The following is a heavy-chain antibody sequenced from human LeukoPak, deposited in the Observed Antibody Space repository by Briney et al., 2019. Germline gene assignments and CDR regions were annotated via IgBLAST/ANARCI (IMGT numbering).Heavy chain of an antibody. CDR3: ARGGITMIVVDY. CDR1: GFTFSSYS. J-gene: IGHJ4*02. CDR2: ISSSSSYI. V-gene: IGHV3-21*01. Sequence: PGGSLRLSCAASGFTFSSYSMTWVRQAPGKGLEWVSSISSSSSYIYYADSVKGRLTISRDNAKNSLYLQMNSLRAEDTAVYYCARGGITMIVVDYWGQGTLVTVSS. D-gene: IGHD3-22*01.